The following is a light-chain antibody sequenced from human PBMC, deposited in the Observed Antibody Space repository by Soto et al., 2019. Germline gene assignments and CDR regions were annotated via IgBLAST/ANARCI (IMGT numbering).Light chain of an antibody. CDR1: QSISSY. V-gene: IGKV1-39*01. CDR2: AAS. Sequence: IHVSLSPSSRSAPLCDGVTIISRASQSISSYLDWYQQKSGIAPKLLIYAASSLQSGVPSRFSGSGSGTDFTLTISCLQAEDFASYYCQQSYSTPHTSCGGTKVDVK. CDR3: QQSYSTPHT. J-gene: IGKJ4*01.